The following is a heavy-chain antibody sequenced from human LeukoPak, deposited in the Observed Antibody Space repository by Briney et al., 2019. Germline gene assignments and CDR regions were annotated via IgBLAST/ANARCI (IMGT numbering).Heavy chain of an antibody. D-gene: IGHD2-15*01. CDR3: ASSLGYCSGGSCYPFDY. CDR2: IIPIFGTA. V-gene: IGHV1-69*06. J-gene: IGHJ4*02. CDR1: GGTFSSYA. Sequence: SVKVSCKASGGTFSSYAISWVRQAPGQGLEWMGGIIPIFGTANYAQKFQGRVTITADKSTSTAYMELSSLRSEDTAVYYCASSLGYCSGGSCYPFDYWGQGTLVTVSS.